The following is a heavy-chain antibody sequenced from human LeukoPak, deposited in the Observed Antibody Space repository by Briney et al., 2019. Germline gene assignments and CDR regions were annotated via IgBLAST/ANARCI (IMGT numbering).Heavy chain of an antibody. J-gene: IGHJ5*02. CDR1: GYTFTSYA. V-gene: IGHV7-4-1*02. CDR3: ATSPHYYDSSGNNWFDP. CDR2: INTNTGNP. D-gene: IGHD3-22*01. Sequence: GASVKVSCKASGYTFTSYAMNWVRQAPGQGLEWMGCINTNTGNPTYAQGFTGRFVFSLDTSVSTAYLQISSLKAEDTAVYYCATSPHYYDSSGNNWFDPWGQGTLVTVSS.